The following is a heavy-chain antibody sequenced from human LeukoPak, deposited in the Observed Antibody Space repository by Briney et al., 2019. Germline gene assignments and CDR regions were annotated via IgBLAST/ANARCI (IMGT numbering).Heavy chain of an antibody. CDR3: ARTEWLGLFDP. Sequence: SETLSLTCTVSGVSISSGGYYWSWIPQHPGKGLEWIGYIYYSGSTYYNPALKRRVTISVDTSKNQFSLKLSSVTGADTAVYYCARTEWLGLFDPWGQGTLVTVSS. V-gene: IGHV4-31*03. J-gene: IGHJ5*01. CDR2: IYYSGST. D-gene: IGHD6-19*01. CDR1: GVSISSGGYY.